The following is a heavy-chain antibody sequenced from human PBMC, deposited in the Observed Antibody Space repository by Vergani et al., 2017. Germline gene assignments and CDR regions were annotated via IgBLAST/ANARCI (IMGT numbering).Heavy chain of an antibody. Sequence: QVQLVHSGAEVKKPGSSVKVSCKASGGTFSSYTISWVRQAPGHGLEWMGRIIPILGIANYAQKFQGRVTITADKSTSTDYMELSSLRSEDTAVYYCAREWDVDTAMVTGYYYGMDVWGQGTTVTVSS. CDR2: IIPILGIA. V-gene: IGHV1-69*04. D-gene: IGHD5-18*01. J-gene: IGHJ6*02. CDR1: GGTFSSYT. CDR3: AREWDVDTAMVTGYYYGMDV.